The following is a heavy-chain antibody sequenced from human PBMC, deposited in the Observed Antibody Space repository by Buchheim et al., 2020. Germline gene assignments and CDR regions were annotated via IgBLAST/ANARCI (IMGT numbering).Heavy chain of an antibody. D-gene: IGHD6-25*01. J-gene: IGHJ5*02. CDR3: ARSYSSATYDWVDP. Sequence: QVQLVESGGGVVQPGRSLRLSCAASGFTFRSYGMHWVRQTPGKGLEWVAVIDHDGSNKYYVDSVKGRFTISRDNSKNTLFLQMNSPGAEDTAVYYCARSYSSATYDWVDPWGQGTL. CDR2: IDHDGSNK. V-gene: IGHV3-30*03. CDR1: GFTFRSYG.